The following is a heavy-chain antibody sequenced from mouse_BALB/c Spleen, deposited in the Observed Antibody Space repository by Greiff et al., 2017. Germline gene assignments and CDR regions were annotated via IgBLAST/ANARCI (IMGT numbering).Heavy chain of an antibody. V-gene: IGHV1S81*02. J-gene: IGHJ2*01. CDR2: INPSNGRT. CDR1: GYTFTSYW. Sequence: VQLQQPGAELVKPGASVKLSCKASGYTFTSYWMHWVKQRPGQGLEWIGEINPSNGRTNYNEKFKSKATLTVDKSSSTAYMQLSSLTSEDSAVYYCANHYYGSRYYFDYWGQGTTLTVSS. CDR3: ANHYYGSRYYFDY. D-gene: IGHD1-1*01.